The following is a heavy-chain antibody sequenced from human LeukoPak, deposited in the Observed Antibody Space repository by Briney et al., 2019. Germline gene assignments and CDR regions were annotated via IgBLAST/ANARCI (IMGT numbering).Heavy chain of an antibody. CDR3: ARDRYCSGGSCYTFDY. J-gene: IGHJ4*02. CDR1: GYTFTSYA. CDR2: INAGNGNT. Sequence: PVASVKVSCKASGYTFTSYAIHWVRQAPGQRLEWMGWINAGNGNTRYSQNFQGRVTITRDTSASTAYMELSSLRSEDTAVYYCARDRYCSGGSCYTFDYWGQGTLVTVSS. V-gene: IGHV1-3*01. D-gene: IGHD2-15*01.